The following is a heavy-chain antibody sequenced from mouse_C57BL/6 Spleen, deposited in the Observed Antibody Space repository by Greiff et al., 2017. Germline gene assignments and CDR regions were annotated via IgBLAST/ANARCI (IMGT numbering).Heavy chain of an antibody. CDR2: ISYDGSN. V-gene: IGHV3-6*01. J-gene: IGHJ2*01. CDR1: GYSITSGYY. CDR3: AREDDGYYDYFDY. Sequence: ESGPGLVKPSQSLSLTCSVTGYSITSGYYWNWIRQFPGNKLEWMGYISYDGSNNYNPSLKNRISITRDTSKNQFFLKLNSVTTEDTATYYCAREDDGYYDYFDYWGQGTTLTVSS. D-gene: IGHD2-3*01.